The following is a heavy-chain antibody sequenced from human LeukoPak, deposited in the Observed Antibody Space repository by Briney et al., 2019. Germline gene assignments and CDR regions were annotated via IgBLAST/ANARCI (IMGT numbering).Heavy chain of an antibody. D-gene: IGHD3-3*01. CDR1: GFTFSSYW. V-gene: IGHV3-7*01. Sequence: GGSLRLSCAASGFTFSSYWMSWARQAPGKGLEWVANIKQDGSEKYYVDSVKGRFTISRDNAKNSLYLQMNSLRAEDTAVYYCARSQPYYDFWSGSPNYWGQGTLVTVSP. J-gene: IGHJ4*02. CDR3: ARSQPYYDFWSGSPNY. CDR2: IKQDGSEK.